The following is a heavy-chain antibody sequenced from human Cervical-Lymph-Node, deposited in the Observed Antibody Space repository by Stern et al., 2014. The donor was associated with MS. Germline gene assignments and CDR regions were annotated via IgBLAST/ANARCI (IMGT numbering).Heavy chain of an antibody. CDR3: ARFVVGPTTFDI. CDR2: INHSGGT. D-gene: IGHD2-21*01. J-gene: IGHJ3*02. Sequence: QVQLQQWGAGLLKPSETLSLTCTVYGGSLRDHYWSWIRQPPGKGLEWIGEINHSGGTNYNPSLKSRVTMSVDTSKNHFSLNLTSVTAADTAVYYCARFVVGPTTFDIWGQGTMVTVSS. CDR1: GGSLRDHY. V-gene: IGHV4-34*01.